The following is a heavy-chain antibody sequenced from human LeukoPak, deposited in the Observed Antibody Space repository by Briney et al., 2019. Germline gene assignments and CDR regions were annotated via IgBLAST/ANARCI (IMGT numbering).Heavy chain of an antibody. CDR3: ARNRRAVREVIIVDAFDI. Sequence: GASVKVSCRASEYSFSRCALHWVRQAPGQRLEWMGWINVGSGNTEYSEKFQGRVTITRDTSASTVYMELSSLRSEDTAVYYCARNRRAVREVIIVDAFDIWGQGTMVTVSS. CDR1: EYSFSRCA. V-gene: IGHV1-3*01. D-gene: IGHD3-10*01. CDR2: INVGSGNT. J-gene: IGHJ3*02.